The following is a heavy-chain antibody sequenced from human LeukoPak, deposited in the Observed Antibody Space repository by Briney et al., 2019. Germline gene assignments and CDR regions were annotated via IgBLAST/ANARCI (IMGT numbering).Heavy chain of an antibody. CDR3: ARGDSSSWYRYYYYGMDV. CDR2: IKQDGSEK. CDR1: GFTFSSYA. V-gene: IGHV3-7*01. D-gene: IGHD6-13*01. J-gene: IGHJ6*02. Sequence: GGSLRLSCAASGFTFSSYAMHWVRQAPGKGLEWVANIKQDGSEKYYVDSVKGRFTISRDNAKSSLYLQMNSLRAEDTAVYYCARGDSSSWYRYYYYGMDVWGQGTTVTVSS.